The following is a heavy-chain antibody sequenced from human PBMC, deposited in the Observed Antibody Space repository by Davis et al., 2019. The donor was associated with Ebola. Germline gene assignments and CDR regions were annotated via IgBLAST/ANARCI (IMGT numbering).Heavy chain of an antibody. J-gene: IGHJ4*02. Sequence: SETLSLTCTVSGGSISSYYWSWIRQPPGKGLEWIGYIYYSGSTNYNPSLKSRVTMSVDTSKNQFSLKLSSVTAADTAVFYCERGSGWYRTPFDYWGQGTLVTVSS. CDR2: IYYSGST. D-gene: IGHD6-19*01. CDR3: ERGSGWYRTPFDY. CDR1: GGSISSYY. V-gene: IGHV4-59*01.